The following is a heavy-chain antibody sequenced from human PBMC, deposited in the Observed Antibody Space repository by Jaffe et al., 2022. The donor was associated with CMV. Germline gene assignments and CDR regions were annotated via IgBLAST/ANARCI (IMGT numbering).Heavy chain of an antibody. V-gene: IGHV3-9*01. D-gene: IGHD6-19*01. CDR1: GFTFDDYA. J-gene: IGHJ6*02. CDR2: ISWNSGSI. Sequence: EVQLVESGGGLVQPGRSLRLSCAASGFTFDDYAMHWVRQAPGKGLEWVSGISWNSGSIGYADSVKGRFTISRDNAKNSLYLQMNSLRAEDTALYYCAKDMAAVAPGHGMDVWGQGTTVTVSS. CDR3: AKDMAAVAPGHGMDV.